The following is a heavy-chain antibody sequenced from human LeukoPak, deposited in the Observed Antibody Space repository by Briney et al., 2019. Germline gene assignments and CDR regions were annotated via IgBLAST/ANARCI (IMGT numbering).Heavy chain of an antibody. V-gene: IGHV3-21*01. J-gene: IGHJ4*02. CDR1: GFTFSSYS. Sequence: GGSLRLSCVASGFTFSSYSMNWVRQAPGKGLEWVSSISSSSSSIYYADSVKGRFTISRDNAKNSLYLQMNSLRAEDTAVYYCARGFRVAATAYYFDYWGQGTLVTVSS. CDR3: ARGFRVAATAYYFDY. D-gene: IGHD6-13*01. CDR2: ISSSSSSI.